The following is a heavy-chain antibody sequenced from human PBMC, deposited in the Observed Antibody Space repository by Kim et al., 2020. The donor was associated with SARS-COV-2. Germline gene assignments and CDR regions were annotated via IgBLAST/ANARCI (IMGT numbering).Heavy chain of an antibody. D-gene: IGHD6-19*01. V-gene: IGHV4-39*01. J-gene: IGHJ5*02. CDR3: ARHGSQWLVREGWFDP. Sequence: PSLQSRVAITVDTSKDQFSLKLSSGTAADTAVYYCARHGSQWLVREGWFDPWGQGTLVTVSS.